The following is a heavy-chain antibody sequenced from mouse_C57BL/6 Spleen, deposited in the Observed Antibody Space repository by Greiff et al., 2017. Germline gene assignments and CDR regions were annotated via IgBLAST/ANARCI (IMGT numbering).Heavy chain of an antibody. CDR3: AISYYGSPWAMDY. D-gene: IGHD1-1*01. J-gene: IGHJ4*01. V-gene: IGHV1-74*01. CDR2: IHPSDSDT. CDR1: GYTFTSYW. Sequence: QVQLQQPGAELVKPGASVKVSCKASGYTFTSYWMHWVKQRPGQGLEWIVRIHPSDSDTNYNQKFKGKATLTVDKSSSTAYMQLSSLTSEDSAVYYCAISYYGSPWAMDYWGQGTSVTVSS.